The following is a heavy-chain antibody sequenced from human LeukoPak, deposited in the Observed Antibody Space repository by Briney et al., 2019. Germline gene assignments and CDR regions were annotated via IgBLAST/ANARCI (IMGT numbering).Heavy chain of an antibody. Sequence: GGSLRLSCAASGFTFSSYWMHWVRQAPGRGLEWVSSISSSSSYIYYADSVKGRFTISRDNAKNSQYLQMNSLRAEDTAVYYCARDPWTNSDYDGFDYWGQGTLVTVSS. J-gene: IGHJ4*02. CDR1: GFTFSSYW. V-gene: IGHV3-21*01. CDR3: ARDPWTNSDYDGFDY. CDR2: ISSSSSYI. D-gene: IGHD5-12*01.